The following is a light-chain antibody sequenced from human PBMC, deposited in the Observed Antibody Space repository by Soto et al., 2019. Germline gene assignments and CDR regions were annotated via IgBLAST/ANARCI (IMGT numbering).Light chain of an antibody. CDR1: NIGSKK. CDR2: RDS. Sequence: SYELTQPLSVSVALGQTARITCGGNNIGSKKVHWYQQKPGQAPVLVIYRDSNRPSGIPERFSGSNSGNTATLTISRAQAGDEADYYCQVWDTLNVFGTGTKLTVL. CDR3: QVWDTLNV. J-gene: IGLJ1*01. V-gene: IGLV3-9*01.